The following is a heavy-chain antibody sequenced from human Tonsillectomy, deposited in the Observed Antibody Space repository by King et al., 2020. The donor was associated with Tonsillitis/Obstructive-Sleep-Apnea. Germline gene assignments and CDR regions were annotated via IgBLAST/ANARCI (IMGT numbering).Heavy chain of an antibody. CDR3: ARLREVIGDSPVMDV. J-gene: IGHJ6*02. Sequence: QLVQSGAEVKKPGESLRISCKGSGYSFTSYWINWVRQMPGKGLEWMGRINPSDSYTNYSPSFQGHVTISADKSISTAYLQWSSLKASDTAMYYCARLREVIGDSPVMDVWGQGTTVTVSS. D-gene: IGHD2-21*01. CDR1: GYSFTSYW. CDR2: INPSDSYT. V-gene: IGHV5-10-1*01.